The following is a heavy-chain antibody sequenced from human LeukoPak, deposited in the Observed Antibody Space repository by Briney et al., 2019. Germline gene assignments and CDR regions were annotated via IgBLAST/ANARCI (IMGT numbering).Heavy chain of an antibody. CDR2: IYHSGST. V-gene: IGHV4-30-2*01. CDR1: GGSISSGGYS. CDR3: ARTYYYDSSGYYLGYYFDY. D-gene: IGHD3-22*01. J-gene: IGHJ4*02. Sequence: SETLSLTCAVSGGSISSGGYSWSWIRQPPGKGLEWIGYIYHSGSTYYNPSLKSRVTISVDRSKNQFSLKLSSVTAADTAVYYCARTYYYDSSGYYLGYYFDYWGQGTLVTVSS.